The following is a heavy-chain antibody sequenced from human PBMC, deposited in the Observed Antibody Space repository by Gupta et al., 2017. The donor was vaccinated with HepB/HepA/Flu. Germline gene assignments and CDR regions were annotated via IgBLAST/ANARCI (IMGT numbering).Heavy chain of an antibody. J-gene: IGHJ6*03. Sequence: QVQLVQSGAEVKKPGASVKVSCKASGYTFTSYDINWVRQATGQGLEWMGWMNPNSGNTGYAQKFQGRVTITRNTSISTAYMELSSLRSEDTAVYYCARARRGLPAATLYYYYYMDVWGKGTTVTVSS. D-gene: IGHD2-2*01. CDR1: GYTFTSYD. V-gene: IGHV1-8*03. CDR2: MNPNSGNT. CDR3: ARARRGLPAATLYYYYYMDV.